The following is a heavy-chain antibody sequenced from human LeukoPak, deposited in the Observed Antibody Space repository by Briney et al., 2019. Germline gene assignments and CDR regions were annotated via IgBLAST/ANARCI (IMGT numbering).Heavy chain of an antibody. CDR3: ARAWFGELSRYYYYYGMDV. CDR2: ISAYNGNT. J-gene: IGHJ6*02. CDR1: GYTFTSYG. D-gene: IGHD3-10*01. V-gene: IGHV1-18*01. Sequence: ASVKVSCKASGYTFTSYGISWVRQAPGQGLAWMGWISAYNGNTNYAQKLQGRVTMTTDTSTSTAYMELRSLRSDDTAVYYCARAWFGELSRYYYYYGMDVWGQGTTVTVSS.